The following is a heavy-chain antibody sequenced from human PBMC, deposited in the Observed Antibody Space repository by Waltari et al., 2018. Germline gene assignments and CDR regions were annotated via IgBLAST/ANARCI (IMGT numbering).Heavy chain of an antibody. J-gene: IGHJ4*02. CDR1: GFTFSSYG. Sequence: QVQLVESGGGVVQPGGSLRLSCAASGFTFSSYGMHWVRQAPGKGLEWVAFIRYEGSNKYYADSVKGRFTISRDNSKNTLYLQMNSLRAEDTAVYYCARGQTRYYDILTGYNYYFDYWGQGTLVTVSS. D-gene: IGHD3-9*01. V-gene: IGHV3-30*02. CDR2: IRYEGSNK. CDR3: ARGQTRYYDILTGYNYYFDY.